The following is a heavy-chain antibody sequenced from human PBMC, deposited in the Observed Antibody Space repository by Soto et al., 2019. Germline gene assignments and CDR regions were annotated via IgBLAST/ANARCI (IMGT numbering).Heavy chain of an antibody. CDR2: INHDNGDT. V-gene: IGHV1-2*02. J-gene: IGHJ6*02. Sequence: ASVKVPCKASGYTFTGHYMHWVRQAPGQGLEWMGWINHDNGDTNYAQKSQGRVTMTRETSISTAYMELSRLRSDDTAVFYCARERMNGLDVWGQGTMVTVYS. CDR3: ARERMNGLDV. CDR1: GYTFTGHY.